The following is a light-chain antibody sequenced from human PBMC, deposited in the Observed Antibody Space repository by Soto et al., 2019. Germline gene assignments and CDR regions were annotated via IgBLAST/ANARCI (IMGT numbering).Light chain of an antibody. Sequence: QSALTQPPSASGTPGQSLTISCAGSSSNIGSHYVYWYQHLPGTAPKLLIFRDGQRPSGVPDRFFGSKSGTSASLAISGRRSEDEAHYYCAVWDASLTGWVFGGGTKVTVL. J-gene: IGLJ3*02. V-gene: IGLV1-47*01. CDR1: SSNIGSHY. CDR3: AVWDASLTGWV. CDR2: RDG.